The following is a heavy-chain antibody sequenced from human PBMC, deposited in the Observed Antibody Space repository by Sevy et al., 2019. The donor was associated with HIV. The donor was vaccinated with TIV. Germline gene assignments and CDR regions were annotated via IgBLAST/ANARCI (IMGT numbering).Heavy chain of an antibody. CDR3: AKDSGWTHVY. CDR2: ITDSGGTT. J-gene: IGHJ4*02. Sequence: GGSLRLSCAASGFTFSSYGMSSVRQAPGKGLEWVAGITDSGGTTYYADSVKGRFTISRDNSKNTLSLQMNSLRAEDTAIYYCAKDSGWTHVYWGQGTLVTVSS. D-gene: IGHD6-19*01. V-gene: IGHV3-23*01. CDR1: GFTFSSYG.